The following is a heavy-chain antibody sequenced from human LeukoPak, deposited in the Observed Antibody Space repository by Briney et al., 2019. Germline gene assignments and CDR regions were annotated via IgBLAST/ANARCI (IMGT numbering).Heavy chain of an antibody. D-gene: IGHD5-12*01. CDR1: GGSISSYY. V-gene: IGHV4-59*07. CDR3: ARGNSGYSGYYYYGMDV. CDR2: IYHSGST. J-gene: IGHJ6*02. Sequence: SHTLSLTCSVSGGSISSYYWSWIRQPPGKGLEWIGYIYHSGSTYYNPSLKSRVTISLDTSKNQFSLKLSSVTAADTAVYYCARGNSGYSGYYYYGMDVWGQGTTVTVSS.